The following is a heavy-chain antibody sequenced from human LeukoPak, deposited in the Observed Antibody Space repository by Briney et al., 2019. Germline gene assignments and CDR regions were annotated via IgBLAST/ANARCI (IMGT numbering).Heavy chain of an antibody. Sequence: PGGSLRLSCAASGFTFRTYWMNWLRQAPGKGLEWVANIKEDGSETYYVESVKGRFTISRDNAKNSLYLQMNSLRVEDTAVYYCARGRRYSSGWLSGYWGQGTLVTVSS. CDR1: GFTFRTYW. J-gene: IGHJ4*02. V-gene: IGHV3-7*01. CDR2: IKEDGSET. D-gene: IGHD6-19*01. CDR3: ARGRRYSSGWLSGY.